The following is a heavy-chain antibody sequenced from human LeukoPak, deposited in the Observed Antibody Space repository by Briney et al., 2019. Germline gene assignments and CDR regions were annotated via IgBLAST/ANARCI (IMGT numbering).Heavy chain of an antibody. CDR2: INPEDTG. CDR1: GFTFSASS. D-gene: IGHD3-3*01. V-gene: IGHV3-23*01. CDR3: AKEHDLWHEEGNWFDP. J-gene: IGHJ5*02. Sequence: PGGSLRLSCLASGFTFSASSMTWVRQVPGKGLEWVSAINPEDTGYYADSVRGRFTVSSDTSKNTLYLQLNRLRAEDTAVYYCAKEHDLWHEEGNWFDPWGQGTLVTVSS.